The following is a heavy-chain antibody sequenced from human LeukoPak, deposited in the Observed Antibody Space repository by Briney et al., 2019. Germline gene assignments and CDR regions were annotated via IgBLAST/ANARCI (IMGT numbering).Heavy chain of an antibody. V-gene: IGHV4-59*01. CDR1: GGSISSYY. D-gene: IGHD3-3*01. CDR2: IYYSGST. CDR3: ARYSRYYDFWSGSPPIDAFDI. J-gene: IGHJ3*02. Sequence: KPSETLSLTCTVSGGSISSYYWSWIRQPPGKGLEWIGYIYYSGSTNYNPSLKSRVTISVATSKNQFSLKLSSVTAADTAVYYCARYSRYYDFWSGSPPIDAFDIWGQGTMVTVSS.